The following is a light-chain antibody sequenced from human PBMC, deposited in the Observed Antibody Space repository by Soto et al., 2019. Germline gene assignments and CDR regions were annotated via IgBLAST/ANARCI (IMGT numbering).Light chain of an antibody. V-gene: IGKV2-28*01. CDR3: MQALQTPLT. CDR1: QSLLHRNGHTY. CDR2: LGS. Sequence: DIVMTQSPLSLPVTPGEPASISCRSSQSLLHRNGHTYLDWVLQKPGQSPHLLIYLGSNRSSGVPDRFSGGGSGTDFTLKISRVEAEDVGVYYCMQALQTPLTFGGGTKVEIK. J-gene: IGKJ4*01.